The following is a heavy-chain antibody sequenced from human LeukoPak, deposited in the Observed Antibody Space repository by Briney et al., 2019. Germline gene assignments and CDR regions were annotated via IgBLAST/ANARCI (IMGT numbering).Heavy chain of an antibody. Sequence: AGGSLRLSCAASGFTVSSNYMSWVRQAPWKGLGWVSLIYSGGNTYYADSVKGRFTISRDNSKNTLYLQMNSLRAEDTAVYYCARRGSNTWLFDYWGQGTLVTVSS. CDR3: ARRGSNTWLFDY. D-gene: IGHD6-13*01. CDR2: IYSGGNT. J-gene: IGHJ4*02. CDR1: GFTVSSNY. V-gene: IGHV3-53*01.